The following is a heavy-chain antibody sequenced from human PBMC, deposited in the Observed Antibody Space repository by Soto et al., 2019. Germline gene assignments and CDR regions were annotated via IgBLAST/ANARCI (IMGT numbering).Heavy chain of an antibody. V-gene: IGHV3-9*01. CDR3: VKDDSRIPYYFES. J-gene: IGHJ4*02. D-gene: IGHD5-18*01. CDR1: GFKFDVYA. Sequence: EVRLVESGGDLVQPGTSLRLTCAASGFKFDVYAMHWVRQAPGKGLEWVSGISWSSGSIDYAASVKGRFTIARDNAKNSLYLEMNSLRIEDTALYYCVKDDSRIPYYFESWGQGTLVTVSS. CDR2: ISWSSGSI.